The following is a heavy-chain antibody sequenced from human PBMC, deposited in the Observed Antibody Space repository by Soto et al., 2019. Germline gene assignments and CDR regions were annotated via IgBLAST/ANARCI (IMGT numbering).Heavy chain of an antibody. D-gene: IGHD3-10*01. Sequence: ASVKVSCKASGYTFTSYGISWVRQAPGQGLEWMGWISAYNGNTNYAQKLQGRVTMTTDTSTSTAYMELRSLRSDDTAVYYCARDLYGSGNDAFDIWGHGTMVTVSS. CDR2: ISAYNGNT. J-gene: IGHJ3*02. V-gene: IGHV1-18*01. CDR1: GYTFTSYG. CDR3: ARDLYGSGNDAFDI.